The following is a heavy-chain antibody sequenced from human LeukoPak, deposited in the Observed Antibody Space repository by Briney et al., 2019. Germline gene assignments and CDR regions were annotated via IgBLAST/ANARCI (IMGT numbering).Heavy chain of an antibody. J-gene: IGHJ1*01. Sequence: GGSLRLSCAASGFIFSDYYMSWVRQAPGKGLEYVSAISSNGGSTYYANSVKGRFTISRDNSKNTLYLQMGSLRAEDMAVYYCARRGSSWYSEHWGQGTLVTVSS. D-gene: IGHD6-13*01. CDR2: ISSNGGST. CDR3: ARRGSSWYSEH. V-gene: IGHV3-64*01. CDR1: GFIFSDYY.